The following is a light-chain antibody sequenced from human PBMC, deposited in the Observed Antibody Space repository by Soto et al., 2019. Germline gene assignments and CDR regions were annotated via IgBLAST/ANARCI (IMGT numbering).Light chain of an antibody. CDR3: QQYNDWPPLYT. V-gene: IGKV3-15*01. J-gene: IGKJ2*01. CDR2: GAS. CDR1: RSVNSN. Sequence: EIVMTQSPANLSVSPGERATLSCRASRSVNSNLAWYQQKVGQAPRLLIYGASTRATGIPARFSGSGSGTDFTLTISSLQSEDFAGYYCQQYNDWPPLYTFGQGTKLEI.